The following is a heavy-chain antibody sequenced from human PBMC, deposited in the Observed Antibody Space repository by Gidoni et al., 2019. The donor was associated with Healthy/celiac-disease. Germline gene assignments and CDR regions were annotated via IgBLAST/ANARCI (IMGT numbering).Heavy chain of an antibody. V-gene: IGHV5-51*01. D-gene: IGHD6-13*01. CDR3: ARLTTGYSSSWYTSGAFDI. Sequence: EVQLVQSGAEVKKPGESLKISCKGSGYSFTSYWIGWVRQMPGKGLEWMGIIYPGESDTRYSPSFQGQVTISADKSISTAYLQWSSLKASDTAMYYCARLTTGYSSSWYTSGAFDIWGQGTMVTVSS. CDR2: IYPGESDT. CDR1: GYSFTSYW. J-gene: IGHJ3*02.